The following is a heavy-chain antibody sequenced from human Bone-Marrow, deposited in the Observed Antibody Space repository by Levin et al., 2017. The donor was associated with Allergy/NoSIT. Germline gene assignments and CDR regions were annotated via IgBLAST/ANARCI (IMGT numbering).Heavy chain of an antibody. CDR2: IRDSDTT. J-gene: IGHJ4*02. CDR3: AREGTLGYFDY. Sequence: MTSETLSLTCTVSGGSISSYYWTWIRQPPGKGLEWIANIRDSDTTDYNPSLKSRVTISVDRPKNQFSLKLSAVTAADTAMYYCAREGTLGYFDYWGLGTLVTVSS. CDR1: GGSISSYY. V-gene: IGHV4-59*01. D-gene: IGHD1-1*01.